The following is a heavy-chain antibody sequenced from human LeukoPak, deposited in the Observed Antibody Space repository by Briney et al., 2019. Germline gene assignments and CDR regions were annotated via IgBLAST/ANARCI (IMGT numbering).Heavy chain of an antibody. J-gene: IGHJ4*01. V-gene: IGHV3-30*03. CDR1: GFILSNYA. D-gene: IGHD6-19*01. CDR2: ISYEGSKK. Sequence: GGSLTLSCAPSGFILSNYAVHGVRQPPGRGLGWVAVISYEGSKKFANSLKGRFTISRDNSKNTLFLQMNSLRPDDTAVYYCATTLCSGWKFDYWGQGTLVTVSS. CDR3: ATTLCSGWKFDY.